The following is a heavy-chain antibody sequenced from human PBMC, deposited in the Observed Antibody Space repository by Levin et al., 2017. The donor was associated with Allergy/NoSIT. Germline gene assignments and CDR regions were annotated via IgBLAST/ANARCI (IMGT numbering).Heavy chain of an antibody. CDR2: ISYDGSNK. CDR3: AKDLAKWELSLDDAFDI. J-gene: IGHJ3*02. CDR1: GFTFSSYG. V-gene: IGHV3-30*18. D-gene: IGHD1-26*01. Sequence: TGGSLRLSCAASGFTFSSYGMHWVRQAPGKGLEWVAVISYDGSNKYYADSVKGRFTISRDNSKNTLYLQMNSLRAEDTAVYYCAKDLAKWELSLDDAFDIWGQGTMVTVSS.